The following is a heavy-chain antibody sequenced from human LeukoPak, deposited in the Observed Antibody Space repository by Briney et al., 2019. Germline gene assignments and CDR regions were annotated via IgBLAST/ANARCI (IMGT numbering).Heavy chain of an antibody. J-gene: IGHJ4*02. CDR3: ARATPSSATIDY. D-gene: IGHD2-15*01. Sequence: SETLSLTCTVSGCSISNYYWIWIRQPAGKGLEWIGRTYDSGSGSTNYNPSLKSRVTVSIDTFKNQFSLKLSSVTAADTAVYYCARATPSSATIDYWGQRTLVTVSS. V-gene: IGHV4-4*07. CDR1: GCSISNYY. CDR2: TYDSGSGST.